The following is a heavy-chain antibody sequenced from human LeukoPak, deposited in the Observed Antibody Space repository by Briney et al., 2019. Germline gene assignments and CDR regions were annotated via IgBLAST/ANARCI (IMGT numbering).Heavy chain of an antibody. J-gene: IGHJ5*02. CDR3: AREYDYSSGSTLYNWFDP. CDR1: GGTFTSYA. CDR2: IIPIFGIA. D-gene: IGHD6-25*01. V-gene: IGHV1-69*04. Sequence: GASVKVSCKASGGTFTSYAISWVRQAPGQGLEWMGRIIPIFGIANYAQKFQGRVTITADKSTSTAYTELSSLRSEDTAVYYCAREYDYSSGSTLYNWFDPWGQGTLVTVSS.